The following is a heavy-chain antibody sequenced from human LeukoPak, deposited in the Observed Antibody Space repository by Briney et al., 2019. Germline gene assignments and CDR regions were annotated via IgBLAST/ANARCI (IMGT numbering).Heavy chain of an antibody. Sequence: SSETLSLTCTVSGGSISSYYWSWIRQPPGKGLEWIGYIYYSGSTNYNPSLKSRVTISVDTSKNQFSLKLSSVTAADTAVYYCARASYDFWSGYYVPVNAFDIWGQGTMVTVSS. CDR3: ARASYDFWSGYYVPVNAFDI. CDR2: IYYSGST. V-gene: IGHV4-59*01. J-gene: IGHJ3*02. D-gene: IGHD3-3*01. CDR1: GGSISSYY.